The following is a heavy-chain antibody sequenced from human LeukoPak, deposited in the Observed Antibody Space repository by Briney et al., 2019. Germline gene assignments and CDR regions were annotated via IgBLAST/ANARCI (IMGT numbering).Heavy chain of an antibody. D-gene: IGHD3-10*01. Sequence: GGSLRLSCAASGFTFSSYWMSWVRQAPGKGLEWVANIKQDGSEKYYVDSVKGRFTISRDNAKNSLYLQMNSLRAEDTAVYYRARDRIITMVRGVITPDAFDIWGQGTMVTVSS. CDR3: ARDRIITMVRGVITPDAFDI. V-gene: IGHV3-7*01. CDR2: IKQDGSEK. CDR1: GFTFSSYW. J-gene: IGHJ3*02.